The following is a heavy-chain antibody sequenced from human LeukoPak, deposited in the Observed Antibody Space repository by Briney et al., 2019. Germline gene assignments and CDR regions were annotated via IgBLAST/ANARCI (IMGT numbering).Heavy chain of an antibody. J-gene: IGHJ3*02. V-gene: IGHV1-69*13. CDR2: IIPIFGTA. CDR3: ARSNYYGSGSYYNYAFDI. D-gene: IGHD3-10*01. CDR1: GGTFSSYA. Sequence: SVKVSCKASGGTFSSYAISWVRQAPGQGLEWMGGIIPIFGTANYAQKLQGRVTITADESTSTAYMELSSLRSEDTAVYYCARSNYYGSGSYYNYAFDIWGQGTMVTVSS.